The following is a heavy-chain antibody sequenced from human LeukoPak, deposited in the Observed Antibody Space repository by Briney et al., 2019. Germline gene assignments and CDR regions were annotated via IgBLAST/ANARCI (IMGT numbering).Heavy chain of an antibody. V-gene: IGHV3-7*03. CDR2: IKLDGSEK. CDR3: ARDQYDTWSRRGNFDS. Sequence: GGPLRLSCVASGFTFGKYWMSWVRQAPGKGLEWVANIKLDGSEKNYVDSVKGRFTISRDNTKNSLYLQMNSLRAEDTAVFYCARDQYDTWSRRGNFDSWGQGTLVIVSS. D-gene: IGHD3-3*01. J-gene: IGHJ4*02. CDR1: GFTFGKYW.